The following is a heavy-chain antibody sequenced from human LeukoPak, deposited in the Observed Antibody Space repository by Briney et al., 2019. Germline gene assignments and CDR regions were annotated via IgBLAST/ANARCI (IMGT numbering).Heavy chain of an antibody. J-gene: IGHJ4*02. D-gene: IGHD1-26*01. Sequence: GGSLRLSCAASGFTFSSYAMSWVRQAPGKGLEWVSSISSSSSYIYYADSVKGRFTISRDNAKNSLYLQMNSLRAEDTAVYYCARDPIPFYSGSRKGDYWGQGTLVTVSS. V-gene: IGHV3-21*01. CDR3: ARDPIPFYSGSRKGDY. CDR2: ISSSSSYI. CDR1: GFTFSSYA.